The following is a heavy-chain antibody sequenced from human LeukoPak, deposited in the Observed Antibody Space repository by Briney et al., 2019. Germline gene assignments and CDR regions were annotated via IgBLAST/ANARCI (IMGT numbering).Heavy chain of an antibody. D-gene: IGHD3-10*01. J-gene: IGHJ3*02. CDR1: GFTFSSYG. V-gene: IGHV3-30*18. Sequence: GGSLRLSCAASGFTFSSYGMHWVRQAPGKGLEWVAVISYDGSKKYYADSVKGRFTISRDNSKNTLYLQMNSLRAEDTAVYYCAKITMVRGVIPDAFDIWGQGTMVTVSS. CDR3: AKITMVRGVIPDAFDI. CDR2: ISYDGSKK.